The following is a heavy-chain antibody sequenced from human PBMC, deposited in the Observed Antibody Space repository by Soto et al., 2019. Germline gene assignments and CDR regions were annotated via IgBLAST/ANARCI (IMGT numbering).Heavy chain of an antibody. CDR1: GYSVSSNSAA. J-gene: IGHJ4*02. CDR2: TYYRSKWYN. V-gene: IGHV6-1*01. Sequence: PSHTLSLTCAISGYSVSSNSAAWNLIRQSPSRGLEWLGRTYYRSKWYNDYAISVKSRITINPDTSKNQFSLQLNSVTPEDTAVYYCARMVGATADYWGQGTLVTVSS. CDR3: ARMVGATADY. D-gene: IGHD1-26*01.